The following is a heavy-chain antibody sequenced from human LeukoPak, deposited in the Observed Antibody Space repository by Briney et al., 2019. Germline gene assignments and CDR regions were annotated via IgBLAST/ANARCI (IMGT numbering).Heavy chain of an antibody. J-gene: IGHJ4*02. D-gene: IGHD3-10*01. V-gene: IGHV3-74*01. CDR3: ARDKKSGESSEIDY. CDR1: GFTFGNYW. Sequence: PGGSLRLSCAASGFTFGNYWLHWVRQAPGKGLVWVSRINRDGSITKYADSVKGRFTVSRDNAKNTLDLQMNSLRAEDTAVYYCARDKKSGESSEIDYWGQGTLVTASS. CDR2: INRDGSIT.